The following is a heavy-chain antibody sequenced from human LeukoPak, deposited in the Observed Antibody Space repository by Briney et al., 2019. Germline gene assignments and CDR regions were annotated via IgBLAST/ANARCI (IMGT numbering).Heavy chain of an antibody. D-gene: IGHD5-18*01. CDR2: ISAYNGNT. CDR3: ARDVDTAMVSQFDY. Sequence: GASVKVSCKASGGTFSSYAISWVRQAPGQGLEWMGWISAYNGNTNYAQKLRGRVTMTTDTSTSTAYMELRSLRSDDTAVYYCARDVDTAMVSQFDYWGQGTLVTVSS. J-gene: IGHJ4*02. V-gene: IGHV1-18*01. CDR1: GGTFSSYA.